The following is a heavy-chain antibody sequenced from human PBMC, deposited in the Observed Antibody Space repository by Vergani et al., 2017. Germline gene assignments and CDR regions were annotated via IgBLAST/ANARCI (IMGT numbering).Heavy chain of an antibody. D-gene: IGHD3-10*01. CDR3: ARDSWTSELRGVYWFDT. V-gene: IGHV4-61*02. J-gene: IGHJ5*02. CDR2: IHSSVTT. CDR1: GGSIPSGSFY. Sequence: QVQLHESGPGLVKPSQTLSITCTVSGGSIPSGSFYWSWIRQPAGKGLEWIGRIHSSVTTNYNPSLKSRVTLSVDKSKNQLSLRMTSVTAADTAVYYCARDSWTSELRGVYWFDTWGQGTLVSVSS.